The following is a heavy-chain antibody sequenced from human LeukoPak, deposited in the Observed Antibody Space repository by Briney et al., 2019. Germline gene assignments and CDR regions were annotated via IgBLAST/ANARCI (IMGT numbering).Heavy chain of an antibody. Sequence: PGGSLRLSCAASGFTFSSYSMSWVRQAPGKGLEWVSSISSRSRNIYYADSVKGRFTISRDNSKNTLYLQMNSLRAEDTAVYYCAKGIVGATSANYFDYWGQGTLVTVSS. J-gene: IGHJ4*02. CDR2: ISSRSRNI. D-gene: IGHD1-26*01. CDR3: AKGIVGATSANYFDY. V-gene: IGHV3-21*04. CDR1: GFTFSSYS.